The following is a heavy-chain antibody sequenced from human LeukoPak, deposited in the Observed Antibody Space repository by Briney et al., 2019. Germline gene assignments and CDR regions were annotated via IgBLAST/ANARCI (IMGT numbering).Heavy chain of an antibody. D-gene: IGHD1-7*01. V-gene: IGHV4-39*01. CDR1: GGSINSRNKY. J-gene: IGHJ4*02. Sequence: SETLSLTCTVPGGSINSRNKYWGCIRQPPGKGLEWIAIMSDTGTTYYSPSLTSRLTISVDTSKNQFSLTLSSVTAADTAFYYCARRNYPYDFDYWGQGTLVTVSS. CDR3: ARRNYPYDFDY. CDR2: MSDTGTT.